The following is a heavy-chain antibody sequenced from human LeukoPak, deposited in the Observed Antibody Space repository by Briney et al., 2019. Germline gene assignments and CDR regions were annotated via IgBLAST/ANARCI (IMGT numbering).Heavy chain of an antibody. V-gene: IGHV3-23*01. Sequence: GGSLRLSCAASGFTFSSYAMSWVRQAPGKGLEWVSAISGSGGSTYYADSVKGRFTVSRDNSKNTLYLQMNSLKTEDTAVYYCTTDLRDAYYYGSGSSYDPWGQGTLVTVSS. J-gene: IGHJ5*02. D-gene: IGHD3-10*01. CDR1: GFTFSSYA. CDR3: TTDLRDAYYYGSGSSYDP. CDR2: ISGSGGST.